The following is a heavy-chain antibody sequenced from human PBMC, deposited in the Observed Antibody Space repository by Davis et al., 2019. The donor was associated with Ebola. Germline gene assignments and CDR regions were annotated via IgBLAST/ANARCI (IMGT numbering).Heavy chain of an antibody. CDR2: ISSSSSTI. V-gene: IGHV3-48*02. Sequence: GGSLRLSCAASGFTFSSYSMNGVRQAPGKGLEWVSYISSSSSTIYYADSVKGRFTISRDNAKNSLYLQMNSLRDEDTAVYYCARDLGSPVGIYYYGMDVWGQGTTVTVSS. CDR1: GFTFSSYS. J-gene: IGHJ6*02. CDR3: ARDLGSPVGIYYYGMDV. D-gene: IGHD7-27*01.